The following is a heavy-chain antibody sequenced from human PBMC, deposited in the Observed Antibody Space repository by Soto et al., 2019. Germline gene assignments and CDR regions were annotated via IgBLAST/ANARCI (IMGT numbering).Heavy chain of an antibody. D-gene: IGHD6-13*01. Sequence: EVQLVESGGGLVKPGGSLRLSCEASGFTFSSYSMNWVRQAPGKGLEWVSSITSSSSYIYYADSVKGRFTISRDKAKKSLYLQMKSLRAEDTAVYYCARDIAASGPTYYYSYMDVWGKGTTVTVSS. CDR3: ARDIAASGPTYYYSYMDV. CDR1: GFTFSSYS. V-gene: IGHV3-21*01. J-gene: IGHJ6*03. CDR2: ITSSSSYI.